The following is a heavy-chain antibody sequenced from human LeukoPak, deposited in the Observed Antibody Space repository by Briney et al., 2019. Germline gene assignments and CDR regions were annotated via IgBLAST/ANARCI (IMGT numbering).Heavy chain of an antibody. CDR3: ARDAHYDFWSGYPDFDY. Sequence: GGSLRLSCAASGFTFSSYAMHWVRQAPGRGLEWVAVISYDGSNKYYADSVKGRFTISRDNSKNTLYLQMNSLRAEDTAVYYCARDAHYDFWSGYPDFDYWGQGTLVTVSS. J-gene: IGHJ4*02. CDR2: ISYDGSNK. CDR1: GFTFSSYA. V-gene: IGHV3-30*04. D-gene: IGHD3-3*01.